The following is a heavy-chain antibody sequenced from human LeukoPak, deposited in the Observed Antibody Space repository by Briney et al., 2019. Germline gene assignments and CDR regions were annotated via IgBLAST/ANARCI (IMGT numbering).Heavy chain of an antibody. V-gene: IGHV3-30*18. CDR2: ISYDGSKK. CDR3: AKDLRFLEWLFDY. Sequence: PGGSLRLSCAASGFTFSNYGMHWVRQAPGKGLEWVAVISYDGSKKYYADSVKGRSTISRDNSKNALYLQMNSLRAEDTAVCYCAKDLRFLEWLFDYWGQGTLVTVSS. CDR1: GFTFSNYG. J-gene: IGHJ4*02. D-gene: IGHD3-3*01.